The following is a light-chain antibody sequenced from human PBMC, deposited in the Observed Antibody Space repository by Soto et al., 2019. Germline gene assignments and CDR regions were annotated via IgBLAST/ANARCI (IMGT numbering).Light chain of an antibody. J-gene: IGLJ2*01. CDR1: SSDVGSYNL. Sequence: LTQPASVSGSPGQSITISCTGTSSDVGSYNLVSWYQQHPGKAPKLMIYEGSKRPSGVSNRFSGSKSGNTASLTISGLQAEDEADYYCCSYAGSSTSPGVVFGGGTQLTVL. CDR3: CSYAGSSTSPGVV. V-gene: IGLV2-23*01. CDR2: EGS.